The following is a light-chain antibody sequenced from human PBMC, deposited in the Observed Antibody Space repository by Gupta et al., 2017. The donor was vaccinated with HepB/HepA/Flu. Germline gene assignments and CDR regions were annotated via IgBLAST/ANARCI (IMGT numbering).Light chain of an antibody. CDR2: GKN. Sequence: SSELTQDPAVSVALGQTVRITCQGDSLRNYYASWYQQKPGQAPVLVIYGKNKRPSGIPDRFAASNSGNTDSLTITGAQAEDEADDDCNSRDSITNHGIFGGGTKLTVL. J-gene: IGLJ2*01. V-gene: IGLV3-19*01. CDR1: SLRNYY. CDR3: NSRDSITNHGI.